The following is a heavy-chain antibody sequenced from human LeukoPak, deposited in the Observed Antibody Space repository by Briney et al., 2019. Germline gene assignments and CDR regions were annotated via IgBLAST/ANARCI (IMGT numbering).Heavy chain of an antibody. Sequence: GASVKVSCKASGYTFTGYYMHWVRQAPGQGLEWMGWINPNSGGTNYAQKFQGRVTMTRDTSISTAYMELSRLRSEDTAVYYCYYYCSGGSCYSEVDYWGQGTLVTVSS. CDR2: INPNSGGT. V-gene: IGHV1-2*02. J-gene: IGHJ4*02. CDR3: YYYCSGGSCYSEVDY. D-gene: IGHD2-15*01. CDR1: GYTFTGYY.